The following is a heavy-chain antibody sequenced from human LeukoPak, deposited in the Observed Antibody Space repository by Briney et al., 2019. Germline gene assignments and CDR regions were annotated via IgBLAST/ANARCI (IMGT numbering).Heavy chain of an antibody. CDR1: GYTFTSYY. CDR3: ARESDRLRYFDY. CDR2: IIPILGIA. J-gene: IGHJ4*02. D-gene: IGHD3-9*01. V-gene: IGHV1-69*04. Sequence: SVKVSCKASGYTFTSYYMHWVRQAPGQGLEWMGRIIPILGIANYAQKFQGRVTITADKSTSTAYMELSSLRSEDTAVYYCARESDRLRYFDYWGQGTLVTVSS.